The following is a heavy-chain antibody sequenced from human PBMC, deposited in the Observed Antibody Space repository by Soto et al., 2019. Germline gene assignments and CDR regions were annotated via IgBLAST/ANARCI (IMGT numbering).Heavy chain of an antibody. Sequence: EVQLLESGGGLVQPGGSLRLSCAASGFTFSSYAMSWVRQAPGKGLEWVSAISGSGGSTYYADSVKGRFTISRDNSKNTLYLQMNSLRAEDTAVYYCANSGYSYGNREAYYWGQGTLVTVSS. CDR3: ANSGYSYGNREAYY. J-gene: IGHJ4*02. CDR1: GFTFSSYA. D-gene: IGHD5-18*01. V-gene: IGHV3-23*01. CDR2: ISGSGGST.